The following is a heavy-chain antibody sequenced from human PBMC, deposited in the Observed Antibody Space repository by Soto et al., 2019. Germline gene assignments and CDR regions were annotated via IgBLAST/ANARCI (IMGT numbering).Heavy chain of an antibody. CDR3: ARDGDSGYDLDYFDY. J-gene: IGHJ4*02. Sequence: SETLSLTCTVSGGSISSGGYYWSWIRQHPGKGLEWIGYIYYSGSTYYNPSLKSRVTISVDTSKNQFSLKLSSVTAADTAVYYCARDGDSGYDLDYFDYWGQGTLVTVSS. CDR1: GGSISSGGYY. CDR2: IYYSGST. V-gene: IGHV4-31*03. D-gene: IGHD5-12*01.